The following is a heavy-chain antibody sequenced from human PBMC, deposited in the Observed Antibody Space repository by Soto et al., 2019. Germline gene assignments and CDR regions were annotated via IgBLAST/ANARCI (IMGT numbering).Heavy chain of an antibody. CDR1: GFTFSNYE. CDR3: VGDGDGGCCSSWFVP. CDR2: IDRSGTTI. D-gene: IGHD2-15*01. V-gene: IGHV3-48*03. J-gene: IGHJ5*02. Sequence: EVQLVESGGGLVQPGGSLRLSYAASGFTFSNYEMNWVRQAPGKGLEWISYIDRSGTTIHYADSVKGRFTISRDNAKNSMYLQMNSLRVDDTAVYYCVGDGDGGCCSSWFVPWGQGTLVTVSS.